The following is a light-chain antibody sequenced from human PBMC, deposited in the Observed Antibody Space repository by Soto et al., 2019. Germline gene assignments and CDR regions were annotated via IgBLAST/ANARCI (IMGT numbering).Light chain of an antibody. CDR3: QQRSNWPRT. J-gene: IGKJ1*01. CDR2: DAY. Sequence: EIVWTQSPATLSLSPGERYTLSCMASQSVSSYLAWYQQKPGQAPRLLIYDAYNRATGITARFSGSGSGTDFTLTISSLEPEDFAVYYCQQRSNWPRTVGQGTKVEIK. CDR1: QSVSSY. V-gene: IGKV3-11*01.